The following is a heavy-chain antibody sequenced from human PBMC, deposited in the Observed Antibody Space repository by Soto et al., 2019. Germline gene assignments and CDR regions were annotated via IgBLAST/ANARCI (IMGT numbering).Heavy chain of an antibody. J-gene: IGHJ6*02. Sequence: ASLNVSWKSSGSAYTGYYGHCVLHAPDQGLDWMGIINPSGGSTSYAQKFQGRVTMTRDTSTSTVYMELSSLRSEDTAVYYCARDESRSITIFGVDTVYYYGMDVSAQAPTVT. CDR2: INPSGGST. D-gene: IGHD3-3*01. CDR3: ARDESRSITIFGVDTVYYYGMDV. V-gene: IGHV1-46*01. CDR1: GSAYTGYY.